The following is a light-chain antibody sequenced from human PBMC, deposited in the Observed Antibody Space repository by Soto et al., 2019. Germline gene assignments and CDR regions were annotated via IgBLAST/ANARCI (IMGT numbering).Light chain of an antibody. CDR1: QSISNW. CDR3: QQYISVSLLT. CDR2: RAS. J-gene: IGKJ4*01. Sequence: DIQMTQSPSTLSPSVGDRVTITCRASQSISNWLAWYQQKPGKAPKLLIYRASTLESGVPSRFSGSGSGTEFTLIISSLQPDDFSTYYCQQYISVSLLTFGGGTKVEIK. V-gene: IGKV1-5*03.